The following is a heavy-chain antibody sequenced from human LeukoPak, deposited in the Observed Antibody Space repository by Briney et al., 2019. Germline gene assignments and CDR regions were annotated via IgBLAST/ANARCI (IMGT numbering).Heavy chain of an antibody. CDR1: GDSITSFD. J-gene: IGHJ3*01. V-gene: IGHV4-4*07. CDR3: ARDRGIGIVESRVAFGL. D-gene: IGHD3-22*01. CDR2: IYSNEHT. Sequence: PSETLSLTCSVSGDSITSFDWSWVRPPAGKGLEWIGRIYSNEHTYSNPSLRGRVTISVDKSRNLVSLRLSSVAAADTGVYYCARDRGIGIVESRVAFGLWGQGTMVTVSS.